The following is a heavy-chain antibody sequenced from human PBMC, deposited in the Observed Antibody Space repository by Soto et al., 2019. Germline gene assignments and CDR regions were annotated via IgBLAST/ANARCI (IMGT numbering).Heavy chain of an antibody. D-gene: IGHD6-19*01. J-gene: IGHJ3*02. CDR2: IYHSGST. Sequence: PSETLSLTCAVSGGSISSGGYSWIWIRQPPGKGLEWIGYIYHSGSTYYKPYLKSRVTISVDRSKNQFSLKLSSVTAADKAVYYCARDYHSGGAFDIWGQGTMVTVSS. CDR3: ARDYHSGGAFDI. V-gene: IGHV4-30-2*01. CDR1: GGSISSGGYS.